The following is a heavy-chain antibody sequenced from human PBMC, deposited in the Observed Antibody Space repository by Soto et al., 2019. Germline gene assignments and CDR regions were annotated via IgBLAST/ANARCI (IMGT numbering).Heavy chain of an antibody. CDR2: IYYSGST. Sequence: PLETLSLTCPVSGGSISSYYLSWIRQPPGKGLEWIGYIYYSGSTYYNPSLKSRVTISVDTSKNQFSLKLSSVTAADTAVYYCARVGGINWFDPWGQGTLVTVSS. CDR1: GGSISSYY. J-gene: IGHJ5*02. D-gene: IGHD3-16*01. V-gene: IGHV4-59*12. CDR3: ARVGGINWFDP.